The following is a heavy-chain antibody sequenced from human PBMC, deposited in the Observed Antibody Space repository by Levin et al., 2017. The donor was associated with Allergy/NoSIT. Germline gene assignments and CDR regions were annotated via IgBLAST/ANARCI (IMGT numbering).Heavy chain of an antibody. CDR1: GFTFSSYS. D-gene: IGHD1-1*01. J-gene: IGHJ5*02. CDR3: ARDPVIHNGNDHEGGNWFDP. Sequence: GGSLRLSCAASGFTFSSYSMNWVRQAPGKGLEWVSYISSSSSTIYYADSVKGRFTISRDNAKNSLYLQMNSLRAEDTAVYYCARDPVIHNGNDHEGGNWFDPWGQGTLVTVSS. CDR2: ISSSSSTI. V-gene: IGHV3-48*01.